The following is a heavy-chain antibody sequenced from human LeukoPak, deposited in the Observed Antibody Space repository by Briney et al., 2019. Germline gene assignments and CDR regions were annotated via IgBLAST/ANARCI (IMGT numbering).Heavy chain of an antibody. CDR2: IYWDDDK. Sequence: SGPTLVKPTQTLTLTCTFSGFSLSTSVVGVGWIRQPPGKALEWLSLIYWDDDKRYSPSLKSRLTITKDTSKNQVVLTMTNMDPVDTATYYCAHTGGPTTVTTYGAFDIWGQGTMVTVSS. CDR1: GFSLSTSVVG. J-gene: IGHJ3*02. CDR3: AHTGGPTTVTTYGAFDI. V-gene: IGHV2-5*02. D-gene: IGHD4-17*01.